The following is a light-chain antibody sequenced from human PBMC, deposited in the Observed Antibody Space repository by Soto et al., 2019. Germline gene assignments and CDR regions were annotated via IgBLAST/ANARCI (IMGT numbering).Light chain of an antibody. CDR1: QSVSNY. CDR3: QQYDTSPLT. V-gene: IGKV3-11*01. CDR2: DTF. Sequence: IVLTQSPATLSLSPGARATLSCRAGQSVSNYLAWYQQKPGQAPRLLIYDTFNRATGIPARFSGSGSGTDFTLTISSLEPEDLAVYYCQQYDTSPLTFGGGTKVEIK. J-gene: IGKJ4*01.